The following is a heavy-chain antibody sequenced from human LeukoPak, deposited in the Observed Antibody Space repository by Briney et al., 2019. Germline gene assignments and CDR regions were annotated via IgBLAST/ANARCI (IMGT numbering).Heavy chain of an antibody. CDR1: GYSFTSYW. CDR3: ARPACSSTSCYLYFQH. V-gene: IGHV5-51*01. Sequence: GESLKISCQGSGYSFTSYWIGWVRQMPGKGLEWMAILYPANSDTRYSPSFHGQVTISADKSICTAYLQWSSLKASETAMYYCARPACSSTSCYLYFQHWGQGSLVTAS. J-gene: IGHJ1*01. CDR2: LYPANSDT. D-gene: IGHD2-2*01.